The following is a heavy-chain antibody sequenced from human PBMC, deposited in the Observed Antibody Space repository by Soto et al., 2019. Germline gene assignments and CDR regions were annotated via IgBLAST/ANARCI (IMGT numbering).Heavy chain of an antibody. CDR3: ARRGPGTYFDY. J-gene: IGHJ4*02. V-gene: IGHV3-23*01. D-gene: IGHD6-13*01. CDR2: ISGSGDST. CDR1: GLTVSSEG. Sequence: PGWALTLLYTASGLTVSSEGMNWVRQAPGKGLEWVSVISGSGDSTYYADSVKGRFTISRDNSKNSLYLQMNSLRTEDTAVYYCARRGPGTYFDYWGQGTLVTVSS.